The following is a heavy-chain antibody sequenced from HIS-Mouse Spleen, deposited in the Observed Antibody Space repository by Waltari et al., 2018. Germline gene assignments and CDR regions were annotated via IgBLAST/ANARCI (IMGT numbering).Heavy chain of an antibody. V-gene: IGHV3-74*01. CDR2: INRDGSST. J-gene: IGHJ4*02. CDR1: GFPFSSYW. Sequence: EVQLVASGGGLVQPGGSLRLSCAASGFPFSSYWVHWVRQAPGNGLVWVSRINRDGSSTSYADSVKGRFTISRDNAKNTLYLQMNSLRAEDTAVYYCARDAAVTYFDYWGQGTLVTVSS. D-gene: IGHD4-17*01. CDR3: ARDAAVTYFDY.